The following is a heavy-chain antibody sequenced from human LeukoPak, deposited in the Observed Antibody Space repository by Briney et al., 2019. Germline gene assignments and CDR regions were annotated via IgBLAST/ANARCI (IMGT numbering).Heavy chain of an antibody. Sequence: GGSLRLSCAASGFTFSSYAMSWVRKAPGKGLEWVSAISGSGGSTYYADSVKGRFTISRDNSKNTLYLQMNSLRAEDTAVYYCAKSAMVRGVIDYYYYYGMDVWGKGTTVTVSS. D-gene: IGHD3-10*01. V-gene: IGHV3-23*01. J-gene: IGHJ6*04. CDR3: AKSAMVRGVIDYYYYYGMDV. CDR2: ISGSGGST. CDR1: GFTFSSYA.